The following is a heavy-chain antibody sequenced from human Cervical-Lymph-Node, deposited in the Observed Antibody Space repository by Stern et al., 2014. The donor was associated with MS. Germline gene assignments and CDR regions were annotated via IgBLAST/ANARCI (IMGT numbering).Heavy chain of an antibody. CDR2: IFPRDSNT. D-gene: IGHD5-12*01. Sequence: VQLVQSGAEVKKPGESLKISCEASGYLFDDYWIGWVRQMSGRGLELVAIIFPRDSNTRYSPSVQGQVTISAAKSISTALLPWSTRRPSDTAVYYCARSPATPSGYDRFDYWGQGALVTVSS. CDR3: ARSPATPSGYDRFDY. CDR1: GYLFDDYW. V-gene: IGHV5-51*03. J-gene: IGHJ4*02.